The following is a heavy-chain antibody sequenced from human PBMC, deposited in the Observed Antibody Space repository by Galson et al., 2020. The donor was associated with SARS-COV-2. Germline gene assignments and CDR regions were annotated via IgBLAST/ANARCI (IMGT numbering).Heavy chain of an antibody. CDR3: AKLTTVTTGLVYYDYGMDV. J-gene: IGHJ6*02. D-gene: IGHD4-17*01. CDR2: IYYSGST. V-gene: IGHV4-59*08. CDR1: GGSISSYY. Sequence: ETLETLSLTCTVSGGSISSYYWSWIRQPPGKGLEWIGYIYYSGSTNYNPSLKRRVTISVDTSKNQFSLKLSSVTAADTAVYYCAKLTTVTTGLVYYDYGMDVGGLVTTFTVAS.